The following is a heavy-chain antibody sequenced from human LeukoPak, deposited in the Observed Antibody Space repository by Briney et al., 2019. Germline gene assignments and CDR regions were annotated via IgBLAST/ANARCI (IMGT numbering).Heavy chain of an antibody. Sequence: SQTLSLTCAISGDSVSSNSAAWDWIRQSPSRGLEWLGRTYYRSKWYNDYAVPVKSRITINPDTSKNQFSLQLNSVTPEDTAVYYCARDRCSSTSCLRGYNWFDPWGQGTLVTVSS. CDR2: TYYRSKWYN. J-gene: IGHJ5*02. D-gene: IGHD2-2*01. CDR1: GDSVSSNSAA. V-gene: IGHV6-1*01. CDR3: ARDRCSSTSCLRGYNWFDP.